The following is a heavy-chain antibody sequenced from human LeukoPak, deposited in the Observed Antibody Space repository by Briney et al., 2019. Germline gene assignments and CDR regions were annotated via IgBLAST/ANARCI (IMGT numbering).Heavy chain of an antibody. Sequence: GGSLRLSCAASGFAFSNYAMRWVRQAPGKGLEWVSGISGSGDGTYYADSVKGRFTISRDNSKNTLYLQMNSLRAEDTAVYYCARRSGIAVAGAFDYWGQGTLVTVSS. J-gene: IGHJ4*02. V-gene: IGHV3-23*01. CDR1: GFAFSNYA. D-gene: IGHD6-19*01. CDR3: ARRSGIAVAGAFDY. CDR2: ISGSGDGT.